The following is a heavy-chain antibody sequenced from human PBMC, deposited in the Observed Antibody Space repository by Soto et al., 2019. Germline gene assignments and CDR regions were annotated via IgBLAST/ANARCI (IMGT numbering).Heavy chain of an antibody. CDR1: GYTFTSYG. V-gene: IGHV1-18*04. CDR3: ARVESSSWPFDP. CDR2: INAYNGNR. Sequence: QVQLVQSGPEVKRPGASVKVSCKASGYTFTSYGISWVRQAPGQGLEWMGWINAYNGNRKYAQKLQGRVTMTTDTSTGTGYLELRRLVSGDTAVDDGARVESSSWPFDPWGQGTLVTVSS. J-gene: IGHJ5*02. D-gene: IGHD6-13*01.